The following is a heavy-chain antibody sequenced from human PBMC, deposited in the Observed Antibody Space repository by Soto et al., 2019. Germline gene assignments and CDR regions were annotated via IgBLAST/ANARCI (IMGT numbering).Heavy chain of an antibody. V-gene: IGHV3-74*01. CDR1: GFNFSRYW. CDR2: IASDGSRT. D-gene: IGHD2-2*01. J-gene: IGHJ6*02. Sequence: PGGSLRLACTASGFNFSRYWTHWVRQVPGRGLVCVSRIASDGSRTSYADSVKGRFTISRDNAKNKVYLQMNSLRAEDTAVYYCARDLSSCSSARCYSYYYGMDVWGQGTTVNVSS. CDR3: ARDLSSCSSARCYSYYYGMDV.